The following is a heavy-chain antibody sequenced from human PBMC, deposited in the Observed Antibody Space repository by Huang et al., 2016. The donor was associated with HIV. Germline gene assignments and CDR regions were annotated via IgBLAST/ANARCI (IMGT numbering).Heavy chain of an antibody. J-gene: IGHJ4*02. CDR1: GGSVSSGSYY. Sequence: QVQLQESGPGLVKPSETLSLTCTVSGGSVSSGSYYWCWIRQPPGKGLVWIGYIYFIGSTNSTPSLKSRVNISVDTSKNQFSLKLSSVTAADTAVYYCARDTPLGATTGFDYWGQGTLVTVSS. CDR3: ARDTPLGATTGFDY. V-gene: IGHV4-61*01. D-gene: IGHD1-26*01. CDR2: IYFIGST.